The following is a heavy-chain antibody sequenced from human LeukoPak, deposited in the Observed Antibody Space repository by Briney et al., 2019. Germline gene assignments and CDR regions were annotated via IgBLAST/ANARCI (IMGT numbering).Heavy chain of an antibody. CDR3: AKGGRIAAAAPYYFDY. V-gene: IGHV3-9*01. D-gene: IGHD6-25*01. Sequence: PGGSLRLSCAASGFTFDDYAMHWVRQAPGKGLEWVSGISWNSGSIGYADSVKGRFTISRDNAKNSLYLQMNSLRAEDTALCYCAKGGRIAAAAPYYFDYWGQGTLVTVSS. CDR2: ISWNSGSI. CDR1: GFTFDDYA. J-gene: IGHJ4*02.